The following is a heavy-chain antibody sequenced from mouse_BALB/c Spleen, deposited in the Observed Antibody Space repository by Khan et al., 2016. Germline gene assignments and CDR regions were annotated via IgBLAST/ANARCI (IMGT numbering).Heavy chain of an antibody. CDR2: ISSKSNNYAT. J-gene: IGHJ2*01. CDR3: TRPRMGFDD. D-gene: IGHD2-3*01. V-gene: IGHV6-6*02. CDR1: GFTFSNYW. Sequence: EVQLEESGGGLVQPGGSMKLSCVASGFTFSNYWMNWVRQSPEQGLEWVAEISSKSNNYATHYAVSVKGRFTISRDDSKSSVYQQMNNLRAEDTGIYYCTRPRMGFDDWCQGTTLTVSS.